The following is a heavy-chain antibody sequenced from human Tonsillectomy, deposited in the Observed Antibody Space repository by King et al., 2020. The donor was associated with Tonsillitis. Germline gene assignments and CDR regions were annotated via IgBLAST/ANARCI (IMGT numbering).Heavy chain of an antibody. D-gene: IGHD3-22*01. CDR3: AREYYYDSSGSLNYFDY. CDR2: IYYSGST. CDR1: GGSISSGGYY. J-gene: IGHJ4*02. Sequence: VPLQESGPGLVKPSQTLSLTCTVSGGSISSGGYYWSWIRQHPGKGLEWIGYIYYSGSTYYNPSLKSRVTISVDTSKNQFSLKLSSVTAADTAVYYCAREYYYDSSGSLNYFDYWGQGTLVTVSS. V-gene: IGHV4-31*03.